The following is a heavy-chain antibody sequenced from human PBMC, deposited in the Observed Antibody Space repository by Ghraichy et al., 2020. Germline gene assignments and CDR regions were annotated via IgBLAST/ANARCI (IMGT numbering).Heavy chain of an antibody. Sequence: WGSLRLSCAASGFTFSSYSMNWVRQASGKGLEWVSSISSSSSYIYYADSVKGRFTISRDNAKNSLYLQMNSLRAEDTAVYYCARDLPCSGGSCYPNYYYYYGMDVWGQGTTVTVSS. J-gene: IGHJ6*02. CDR2: ISSSSSYI. V-gene: IGHV3-21*01. D-gene: IGHD2-15*01. CDR3: ARDLPCSGGSCYPNYYYYYGMDV. CDR1: GFTFSSYS.